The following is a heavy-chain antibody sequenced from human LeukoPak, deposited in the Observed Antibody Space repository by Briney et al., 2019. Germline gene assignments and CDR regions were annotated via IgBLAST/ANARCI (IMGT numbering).Heavy chain of an antibody. D-gene: IGHD6-13*01. J-gene: IGHJ4*02. CDR1: GGSISSSSYY. V-gene: IGHV4-39*07. CDR2: IYYSGST. Sequence: SETLSLTCTVSGGSISSSSYYWGWIRQPPGKGLEWIGSIYYSGSTYYNPSLKSRVTISVDTSKNQFSLKLSSVTAADTAVYYCARDREGAAAGPFDYWGQGTLVTVSS. CDR3: ARDREGAAAGPFDY.